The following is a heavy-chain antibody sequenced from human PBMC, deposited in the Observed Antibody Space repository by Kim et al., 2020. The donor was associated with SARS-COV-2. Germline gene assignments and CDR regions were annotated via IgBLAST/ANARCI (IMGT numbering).Heavy chain of an antibody. CDR2: IYGSGST. V-gene: IGHV4-4*07. CDR1: DVSISGDY. J-gene: IGHJ4*02. CDR3: ARGVSGSGEAY. Sequence: SETLSLTCSVSDVSISGDYWSWIRQPAGKELEWIGRIYGSGSTTYNPALKSRVSMSIDKSKKQFSLNLSSVTAADTAAYYCARGVSGSGEAYWGQGTRVT. D-gene: IGHD1-20*01.